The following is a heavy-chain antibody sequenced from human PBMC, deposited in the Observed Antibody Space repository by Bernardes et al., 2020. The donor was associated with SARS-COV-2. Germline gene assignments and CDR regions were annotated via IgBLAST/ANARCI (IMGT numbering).Heavy chain of an antibody. CDR3: VGVTWSQRDGFDI. J-gene: IGHJ3*02. CDR2: IHPTTGAT. CDR1: GYTFTAYY. D-gene: IGHD3-16*01. V-gene: IGHV1-2*02. Sequence: DSCKASGYTFTAYYIHWVRQAPGQGLEWMGWIHPTTGATTYAQNFQGRVTMTRDTSINTAFMELTRLKSDDTAIYYCVGVTWSQRDGFDIWGQGTMVTVS.